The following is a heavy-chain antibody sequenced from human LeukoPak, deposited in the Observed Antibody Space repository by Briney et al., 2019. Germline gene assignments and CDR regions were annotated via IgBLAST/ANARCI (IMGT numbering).Heavy chain of an antibody. V-gene: IGHV3-30-3*01. Sequence: GGSLRLSCAASGFAFSSYAMHWVRQGPGKGLEWVALVSYDGGSKYYADSVKGRITISRDNSKNTLHLQMNSLRTEDTAVNYCARVKGGIAAAGNYFDYWGQGTLVTVSS. CDR2: VSYDGGSK. D-gene: IGHD6-13*01. J-gene: IGHJ4*02. CDR1: GFAFSSYA. CDR3: ARVKGGIAAAGNYFDY.